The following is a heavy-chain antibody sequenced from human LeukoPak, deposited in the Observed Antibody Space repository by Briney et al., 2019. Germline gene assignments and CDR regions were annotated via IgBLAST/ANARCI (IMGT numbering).Heavy chain of an antibody. CDR2: MNPNSGIT. Sequence: GASVKVSCKASGYTFTSYDINWVRQATGQGLEWMGWMNPNSGITGYAQKFQGRVTMTRNTSISTAYMELSSLRSEDTAVYYCARYCSGGSCYSLSLDYWGQGTLVTVSS. CDR1: GYTFTSYD. J-gene: IGHJ4*02. D-gene: IGHD2-15*01. CDR3: ARYCSGGSCYSLSLDY. V-gene: IGHV1-8*01.